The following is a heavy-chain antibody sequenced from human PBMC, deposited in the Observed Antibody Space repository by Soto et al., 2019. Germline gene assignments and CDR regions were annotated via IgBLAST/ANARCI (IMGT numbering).Heavy chain of an antibody. V-gene: IGHV4-59*04. CDR3: VKGEYYYDSSGYYPFDY. Sequence: PSETLSLTCTVSGGSISSYYWSWIRQPPGKGLEWIGYIYHIGSTYYNPSLKSRVTISVDRSKNQFSLKLSSVTAADTALYYCVKGEYYYDSSGYYPFDYWGQGTLVTVSS. CDR2: IYHIGST. D-gene: IGHD3-22*01. CDR1: GGSISSYY. J-gene: IGHJ4*02.